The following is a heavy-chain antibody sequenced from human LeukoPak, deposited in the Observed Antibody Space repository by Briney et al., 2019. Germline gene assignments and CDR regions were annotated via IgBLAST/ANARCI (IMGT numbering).Heavy chain of an antibody. J-gene: IGHJ4*02. CDR1: EFSVGSNY. D-gene: IGHD5-24*01. CDR2: IYSGGST. Sequence: GGSLRLSCAASEFSVGSNYMTWVRQAPGKGLEWVSLIYSGGSTYYADSVKGRFTISRDNSKNTLYLQMNSLRPEDTAVYYCAKLISPYDYWGQGILVTVSS. V-gene: IGHV3-66*01. CDR3: AKLISPYDY.